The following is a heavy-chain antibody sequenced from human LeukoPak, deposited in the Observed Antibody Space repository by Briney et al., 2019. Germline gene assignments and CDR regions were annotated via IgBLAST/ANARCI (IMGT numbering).Heavy chain of an antibody. J-gene: IGHJ4*02. CDR1: GGSISSYY. CDR3: ARSMAVAGTVFDY. D-gene: IGHD6-19*01. Sequence: PSETLSLTCTVSGGSISSYYWSWIRQPPGKGLEWIGYIYYSGSTNYNPSLKSRVTISVDTSKNQFSLKLSSVTAADTAVYYCARSMAVAGTVFDYWGQGTLVTVSS. CDR2: IYYSGST. V-gene: IGHV4-59*08.